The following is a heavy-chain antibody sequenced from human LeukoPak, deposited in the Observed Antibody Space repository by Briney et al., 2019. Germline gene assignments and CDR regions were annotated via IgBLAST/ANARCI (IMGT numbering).Heavy chain of an antibody. V-gene: IGHV1-46*01. Sequence: GASVKVSCKASGYTFTSYYMHWVRQAPGQGLEWMGIINPSGGSTSYAQKFQGRVTMTRDMSTSPVYMELSSLSPEDTAVYYCARVAYVGNSAGVGYWGQGTLVTVSS. CDR3: ARVAYVGNSAGVGY. D-gene: IGHD4-23*01. J-gene: IGHJ4*02. CDR2: INPSGGST. CDR1: GYTFTSYY.